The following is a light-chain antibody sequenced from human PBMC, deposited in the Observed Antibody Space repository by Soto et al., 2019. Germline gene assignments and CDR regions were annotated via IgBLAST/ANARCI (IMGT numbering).Light chain of an antibody. CDR2: AAS. CDR1: QDIGFW. Sequence: DIQVTQSPPSVSASVGDRVTITCRASQDIGFWLAWYQQKPGTAPKLLISAASTLPVGVPARFSGSGSGTDFTLTISSLQPEDSATYFCQQSARFPLAFVGGTKVEIK. CDR3: QQSARFPLA. V-gene: IGKV1-12*01. J-gene: IGKJ4*01.